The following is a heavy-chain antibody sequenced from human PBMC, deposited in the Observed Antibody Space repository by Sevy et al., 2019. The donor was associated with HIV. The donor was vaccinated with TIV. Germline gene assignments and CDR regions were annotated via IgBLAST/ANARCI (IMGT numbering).Heavy chain of an antibody. J-gene: IGHJ3*02. CDR2: MSGSGGST. Sequence: GGSLRLSCAASGFTFSSYAMSWVRQAPGKGLEWVSGMSGSGGSTYYADSMKGRFAISRDNSKNTLYLQMNSLRAEDTAVYYCAKDRVWELGDAFDIWGQGTMVTVSS. D-gene: IGHD1-26*01. V-gene: IGHV3-23*01. CDR3: AKDRVWELGDAFDI. CDR1: GFTFSSYA.